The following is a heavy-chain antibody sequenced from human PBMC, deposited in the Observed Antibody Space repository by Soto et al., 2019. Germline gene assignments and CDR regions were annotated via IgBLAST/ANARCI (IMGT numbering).Heavy chain of an antibody. Sequence: QVQLVQSGAEVKKPGSSVKVSCKASGGTFSSYAISWVRQAPGQGLEWMGGIIPMFGTANYAQKFQGRVTITADESTSTAYMELSSLRSEDTAVYYCARMWCSSTSCYSDYYYGMDVWGQGTTVTVSS. V-gene: IGHV1-69*01. J-gene: IGHJ6*02. D-gene: IGHD2-2*01. CDR1: GGTFSSYA. CDR3: ARMWCSSTSCYSDYYYGMDV. CDR2: IIPMFGTA.